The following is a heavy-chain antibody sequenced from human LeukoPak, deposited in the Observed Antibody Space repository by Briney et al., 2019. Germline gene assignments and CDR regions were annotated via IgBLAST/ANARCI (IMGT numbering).Heavy chain of an antibody. CDR1: GFTFSSYA. CDR3: ARLVPVVVVITTLYFDY. V-gene: IGHV3-74*01. CDR2: INSDGSST. Sequence: PGGSLRLSCAASGFTFSSYAMTWVRQAPGKGLVWVSRINSDGSSTSYADSVKGRFTISRDNAKNTLYLQMNSLRAEDTAVYYCARLVPVVVVITTLYFDYWGQGTLVTVSS. D-gene: IGHD3-22*01. J-gene: IGHJ4*02.